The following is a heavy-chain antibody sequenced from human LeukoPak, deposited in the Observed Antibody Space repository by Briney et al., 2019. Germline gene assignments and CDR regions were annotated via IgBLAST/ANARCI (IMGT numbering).Heavy chain of an antibody. Sequence: GWALTLSRAASRFTFSDYYMSWIRQAAWKGLAGVAYICGSSSYTNYADSVKGRFTISRDNAKTSLYLIRNSLSAEATAVYYCARVAGTVGLTWGAAFDIWGQATMVTVSS. CDR3: ARVAGTVGLTWGAAFDI. CDR2: ICGSSSYT. V-gene: IGHV3-11*05. J-gene: IGHJ3*02. CDR1: RFTFSDYY. D-gene: IGHD4-23*01.